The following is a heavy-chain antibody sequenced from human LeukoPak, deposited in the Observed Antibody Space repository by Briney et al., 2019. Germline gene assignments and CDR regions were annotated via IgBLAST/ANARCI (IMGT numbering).Heavy chain of an antibody. J-gene: IGHJ4*02. CDR2: ISYDGSNK. V-gene: IGHV3-30*18. D-gene: IGHD3-3*01. Sequence: QAGGSLRLSCAASGFTFSSYGMDWVRQAPGKGLEWVAVISYDGSNKYYAVSVNGRFTISRDNSKNTLYLQTNSLRAEGTAVYYCAKELRFLEWLSNYYFDYWGQGALVTVSS. CDR3: AKELRFLEWLSNYYFDY. CDR1: GFTFSSYG.